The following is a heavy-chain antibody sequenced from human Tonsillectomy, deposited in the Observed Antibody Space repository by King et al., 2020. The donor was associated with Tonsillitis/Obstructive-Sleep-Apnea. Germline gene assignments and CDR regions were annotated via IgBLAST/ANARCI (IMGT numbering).Heavy chain of an antibody. V-gene: IGHV4-34*01. Sequence: VQLQQWGAGLLKPSETLSLTCAVYGGSFSGYYWSWIRQPPGKGLEWIGEINHSGSTNYNPSLKSRVTISVDTSKNQFSRKLSSVTAADTAVYYCARFYGDQTCCGQGTLVTVSS. CDR1: GGSFSGYY. CDR3: ARFYGDQTC. CDR2: INHSGST. J-gene: IGHJ4*02. D-gene: IGHD4-17*01.